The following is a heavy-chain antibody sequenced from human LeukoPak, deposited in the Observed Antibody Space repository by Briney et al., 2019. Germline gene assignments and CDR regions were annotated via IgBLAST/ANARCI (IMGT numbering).Heavy chain of an antibody. Sequence: ASVKVSCKASGGTFSSYAISWVRQAPGQGLEWMGGIIPIFGTANYAQKFQGRVTITADESTSTAYMELSSLRSDDTAVYYCARVSWELLQGMDVWGKGTTVTVSS. D-gene: IGHD1-26*01. V-gene: IGHV1-69*13. J-gene: IGHJ6*03. CDR1: GGTFSSYA. CDR2: IIPIFGTA. CDR3: ARVSWELLQGMDV.